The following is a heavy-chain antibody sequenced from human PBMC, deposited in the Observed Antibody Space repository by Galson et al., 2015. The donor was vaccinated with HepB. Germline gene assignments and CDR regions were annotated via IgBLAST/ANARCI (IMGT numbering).Heavy chain of an antibody. CDR3: ARGIGQWLVLWGYFDY. J-gene: IGHJ4*02. V-gene: IGHV1-24*01. CDR1: GYTLTELS. CDR2: FDPEDGET. Sequence: SVKVSCKVSGYTLTELSMHWVRQAPGKGLERMGGFDPEDGETIYAQKFQGRVTMTEDTSTDTAYMELSSLRSEDTAVYYCARGIGQWLVLWGYFDYWGQGTLVTVSS. D-gene: IGHD6-19*01.